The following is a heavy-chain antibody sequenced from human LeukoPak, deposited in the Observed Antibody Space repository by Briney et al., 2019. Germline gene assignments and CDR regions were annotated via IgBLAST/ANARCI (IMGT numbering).Heavy chain of an antibody. Sequence: ASVKVSCKASGYTFTSYGISWVRQAPGQGLEWMGWISAYNGNTNYAQKLQGRVTMTTDTSTSTAYMELRSLRSDDTAVYYCARVIGESVTRYYYYYMDVWGKGTTVTVSS. V-gene: IGHV1-18*01. D-gene: IGHD4-17*01. J-gene: IGHJ6*03. CDR3: ARVIGESVTRYYYYYMDV. CDR2: ISAYNGNT. CDR1: GYTFTSYG.